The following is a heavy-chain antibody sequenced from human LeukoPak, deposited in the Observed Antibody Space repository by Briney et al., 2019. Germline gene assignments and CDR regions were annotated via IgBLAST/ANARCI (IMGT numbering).Heavy chain of an antibody. J-gene: IGHJ3*02. Sequence: GGSLRLSCAASGFTFSSYAMHWVRQAPGKGLEWVAVISYDGSNKYYADSVKGRFTISRDNSKNTLYLQMNSLRAEDTAVYYCARGHSPQWLAPDDDAFDIWGQGTMVTVSS. CDR1: GFTFSSYA. CDR3: ARGHSPQWLAPDDDAFDI. CDR2: ISYDGSNK. D-gene: IGHD6-19*01. V-gene: IGHV3-30*04.